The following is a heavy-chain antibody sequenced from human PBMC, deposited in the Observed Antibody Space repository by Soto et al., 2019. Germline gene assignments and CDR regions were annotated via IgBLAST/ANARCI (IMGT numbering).Heavy chain of an antibody. CDR2: IYFTGST. Sequence: QVQLQESGPGLVKPSETLSLTCTVSGGSISGHYWSWIRQPPGRGLEWIGYIYFTGSTNYSPSLKSRVLISLDASKNQFSLRLSSVIAADTAFYFCARGGSSMGAWGQGTLVTVSS. V-gene: IGHV4-59*11. CDR1: GGSISGHY. J-gene: IGHJ5*02. D-gene: IGHD1-26*01. CDR3: ARGGSSMGA.